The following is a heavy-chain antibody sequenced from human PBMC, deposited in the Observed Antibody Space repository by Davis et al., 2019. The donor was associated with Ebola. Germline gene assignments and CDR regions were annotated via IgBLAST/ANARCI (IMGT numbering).Heavy chain of an antibody. J-gene: IGHJ5*02. V-gene: IGHV4-39*07. CDR2: IYYSGST. CDR1: GGSISSSSYY. CDR3: ARDIGWLRLSWFDP. Sequence: SETLSLTCTVSGGSISSSSYYWGWIRQPPGKGLEWIGSIYYSGSTYYNPSLKSRVTISVDKSKNQFSLKLSSVTAADTAVYYCARDIGWLRLSWFDPWGQGTLVTVSS. D-gene: IGHD5-12*01.